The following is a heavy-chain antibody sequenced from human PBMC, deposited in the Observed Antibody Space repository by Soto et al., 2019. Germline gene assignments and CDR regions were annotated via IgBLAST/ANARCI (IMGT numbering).Heavy chain of an antibody. CDR1: GFTFSSYG. CDR2: IKQDGSEK. Sequence: GGSLRLSCAASGFTFSSYGMSWVRLAPGKGLEWVANIKQDGSEKYYVDSGKGRFTISRDNAKNSLYLQMNSLRAEDTAVYYCVVATGSGYYHYGMDVWGQGATVTVSS. V-gene: IGHV3-7*03. CDR3: VVATGSGYYHYGMDV. J-gene: IGHJ6*02. D-gene: IGHD5-12*01.